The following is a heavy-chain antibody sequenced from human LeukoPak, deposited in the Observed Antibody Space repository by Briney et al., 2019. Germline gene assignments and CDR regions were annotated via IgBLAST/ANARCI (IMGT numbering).Heavy chain of an antibody. CDR2: IHHSGTT. Sequence: PSETLSLTCTVSGVSIRYGGYYWAWMRQSPGKGLEWIGYIHHSGTTDYNPSLNSRVSISVDRSKNQFSLKLSSVTAADTAVYYCARVKMGYSSSWYSGLLHYFDYWGQGTLFTVSS. J-gene: IGHJ4*02. D-gene: IGHD6-13*01. CDR1: GVSIRYGGYY. CDR3: ARVKMGYSSSWYSGLLHYFDY. V-gene: IGHV4-30-2*06.